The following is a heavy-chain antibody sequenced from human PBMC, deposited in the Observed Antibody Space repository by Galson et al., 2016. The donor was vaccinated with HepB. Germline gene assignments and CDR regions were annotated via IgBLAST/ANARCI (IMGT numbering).Heavy chain of an antibody. V-gene: IGHV3-30*18. CDR2: ISYDGSNK. Sequence: SLRLSCAASGFTFSTYGMHWVRQAPGKGLDWVAVISYDGSNKYYADSVKGRFTISRDNSKNTLYLQKNTPRAEDTAVYYGAKDHGYSYGYLTYWGQETLVTVSS. CDR3: AKDHGYSYGYLTY. D-gene: IGHD5-18*01. CDR1: GFTFSTYG. J-gene: IGHJ4*02.